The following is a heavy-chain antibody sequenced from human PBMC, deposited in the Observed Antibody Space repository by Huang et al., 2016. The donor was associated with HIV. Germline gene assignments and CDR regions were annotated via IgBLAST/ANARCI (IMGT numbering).Heavy chain of an antibody. CDR2: IKQDESEK. D-gene: IGHD1-7*01. J-gene: IGHJ6*02. V-gene: IGHV3-7*01. CDR1: TFSFGAYW. CDR3: ATKTGAMDI. Sequence: VESGGRLVQPGGSIRLSCVGSTFSFGAYWMSWVRQTPGKGWEWVANIKQDESEKYYVESVKGRFNISRDNAKKILFLQMDNVRVEDTATYYCATKTGAMDIWGQGTAVTVS.